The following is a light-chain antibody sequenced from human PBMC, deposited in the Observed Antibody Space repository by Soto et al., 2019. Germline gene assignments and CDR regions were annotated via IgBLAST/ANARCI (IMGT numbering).Light chain of an antibody. CDR3: QHLSRYPT. CDR2: AAS. Sequence: DIQLTQSPSFLSASLGDRVTITCRASQGVSSSLAWYQQEPGKAPKLLIYAASTWLSGVPSRFSGSGSGTEFTLTISRLQPEDVASYYCQHLSRYPTFGPGTKVDIK. V-gene: IGKV1-9*01. CDR1: QGVSSS. J-gene: IGKJ3*01.